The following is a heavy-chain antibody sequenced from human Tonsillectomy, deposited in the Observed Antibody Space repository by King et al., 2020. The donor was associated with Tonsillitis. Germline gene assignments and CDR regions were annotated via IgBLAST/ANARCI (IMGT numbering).Heavy chain of an antibody. CDR3: ARATYRSYDILGYAFDI. Sequence: QLQESGSGLVKPSQTLSLTCGVSGGSIISGSYAYNWIRQPPGKGLEWIGYIYHSGNTYYTPSLKSRVTMSVDRSRNEFSLKLSSVTAADTAVYYCARATYRSYDILGYAFDIWGQGTMVTVSS. CDR2: IYHSGNT. CDR1: GGSIISGSYA. J-gene: IGHJ3*02. D-gene: IGHD3-9*01. V-gene: IGHV4-30-2*01.